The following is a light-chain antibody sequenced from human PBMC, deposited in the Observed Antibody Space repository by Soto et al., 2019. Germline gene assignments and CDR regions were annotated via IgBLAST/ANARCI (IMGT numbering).Light chain of an antibody. V-gene: IGKV3-15*01. CDR2: GAS. J-gene: IGKJ1*01. CDR3: QQYNNWPRT. Sequence: EIVMTQSPATLSVSPGERATLSCRASQSVSYNLGWYQQRPGQAPRLLIYGASTRATGVPARFSGSGSGTEFTLTISSLQSEDFAVYYCQQYNNWPRTFGQGTKAEIK. CDR1: QSVSYN.